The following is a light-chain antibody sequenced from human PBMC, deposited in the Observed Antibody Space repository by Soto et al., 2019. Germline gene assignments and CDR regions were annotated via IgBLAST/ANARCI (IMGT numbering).Light chain of an antibody. Sequence: EIVVTPSPATLSVSPREKDTLSCRASQSVSSNLAWYQQKPGQAPRLLIYGASTRATGIPARFSGSGSGTEFTLTISSLQSEDFAVYYCQQYNNWPRTFGQGTKV. J-gene: IGKJ1*01. CDR1: QSVSSN. CDR2: GAS. V-gene: IGKV3-15*01. CDR3: QQYNNWPRT.